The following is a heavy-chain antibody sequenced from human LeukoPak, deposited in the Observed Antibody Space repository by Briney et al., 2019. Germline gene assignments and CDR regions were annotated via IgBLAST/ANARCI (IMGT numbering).Heavy chain of an antibody. Sequence: PGGSLRLSCAASGFVFSTHSMKWVRQAPGEGLEWVSWISSSSGDIYYADSVKGRFTISRDDAKNSLYLQMNNLRGEDTAVYYCVRDADGGNSWFDSWGQGTLVTVSS. V-gene: IGHV3-21*01. CDR3: VRDADGGNSWFDS. J-gene: IGHJ5*01. CDR1: GFVFSTHS. CDR2: ISSSSGDI. D-gene: IGHD4-23*01.